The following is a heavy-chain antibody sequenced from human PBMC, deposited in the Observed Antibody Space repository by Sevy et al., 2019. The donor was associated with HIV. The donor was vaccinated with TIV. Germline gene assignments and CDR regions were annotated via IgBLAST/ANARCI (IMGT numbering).Heavy chain of an antibody. Sequence: SETLSLTCAVYGGSFSGYYWSWIRQPPGKGLEWIGEINHSGSTNYNPSLKSRVTISVDTSKNQFSLKLSSVTAADTAVYYCARGPNCGVVNSYYFDYWGQGTLVTVSS. CDR3: ARGPNCGVVNSYYFDY. V-gene: IGHV4-34*01. CDR1: GGSFSGYY. D-gene: IGHD3-3*01. CDR2: INHSGST. J-gene: IGHJ4*02.